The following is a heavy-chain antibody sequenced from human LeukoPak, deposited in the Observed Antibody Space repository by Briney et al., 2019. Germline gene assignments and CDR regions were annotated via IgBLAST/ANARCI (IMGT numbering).Heavy chain of an antibody. CDR1: GFTFRSYW. D-gene: IGHD3-9*01. CDR2: IKQDGSEK. CDR3: AGGSGYLITS. J-gene: IGHJ5*02. V-gene: IGHV3-7*01. Sequence: QAGGSLRLSCAASGFTFRSYWMNWVRQAPGKGLGWLAIIKQDGSEKHYKGSVEGRFTISRDNAKNSLHLQMNSLRAEDTAVYYCAGGSGYLITSWGQGTLVTVSS.